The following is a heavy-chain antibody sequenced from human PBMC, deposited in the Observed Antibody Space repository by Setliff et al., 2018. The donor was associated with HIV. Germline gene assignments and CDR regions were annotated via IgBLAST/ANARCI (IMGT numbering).Heavy chain of an antibody. J-gene: IGHJ4*02. D-gene: IGHD6-19*01. CDR3: VRHGNQWLVTVDY. CDR1: GGSISSSGYY. Sequence: SETLSLTCTLSGGSISSSGYYWGWVRQPPGKGLEWIGSIYYSGSAFYNPSLKSPVTMSVDTSRNQFSLKLSSVTAADTAIYYCVRHGNQWLVTVDYWGQGTLVTVSS. CDR2: IYYSGSA. V-gene: IGHV4-39*01.